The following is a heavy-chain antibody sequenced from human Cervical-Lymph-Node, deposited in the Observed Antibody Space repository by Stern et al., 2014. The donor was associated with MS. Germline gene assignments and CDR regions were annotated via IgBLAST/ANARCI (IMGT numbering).Heavy chain of an antibody. V-gene: IGHV1-69*12. Sequence: QVQLVQSGAEVKKPGSSVKVSCKASGGTFSTYAISWVRQAPGQGLAWMGGIIPIFGRANYAQKFQGRVTITADESTSTAYMELSSLRSEDTAVYYCAIGWSYDILTGYSYWGQGTLVTVSS. CDR1: GGTFSTYA. J-gene: IGHJ4*02. CDR2: IIPIFGRA. CDR3: AIGWSYDILTGYSY. D-gene: IGHD3-9*01.